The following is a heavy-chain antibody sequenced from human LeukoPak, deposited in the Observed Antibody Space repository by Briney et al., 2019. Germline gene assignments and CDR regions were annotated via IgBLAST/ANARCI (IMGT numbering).Heavy chain of an antibody. CDR2: IYTSGST. Sequence: SETLSLTCTVSGGSISSYYWSWIRQPAGKGLEWIGRIYTSGSTNYNPSLKSRVTMSVDTSKNQFSLKLSSVTAADTAVYYCAREGSSSYYYYYMDVWGKGTTVTVSS. J-gene: IGHJ6*03. CDR1: GGSISSYY. V-gene: IGHV4-4*07. CDR3: AREGSSSYYYYYMDV. D-gene: IGHD6-6*01.